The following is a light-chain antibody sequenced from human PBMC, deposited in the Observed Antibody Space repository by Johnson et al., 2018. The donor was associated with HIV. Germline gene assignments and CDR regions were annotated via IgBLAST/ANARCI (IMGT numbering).Light chain of an antibody. CDR1: SSNIGNNY. Sequence: QSVLTQPPSVSAAPGQKVTISCSGSSSNIGNNYVSWYQQLPGTAPKLLIYENNKRPSGIPDRFSGSKSGTSATLGITGLQTGDEADYYCGTWDSSLSACLGTGPKVTGL. J-gene: IGLJ1*01. CDR3: GTWDSSLSAC. V-gene: IGLV1-51*01. CDR2: ENN.